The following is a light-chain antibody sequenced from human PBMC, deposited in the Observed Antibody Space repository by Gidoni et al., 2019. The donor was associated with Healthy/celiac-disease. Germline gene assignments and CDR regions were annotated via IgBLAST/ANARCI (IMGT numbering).Light chain of an antibody. CDR3: QQYGSSPCS. CDR2: GAS. Sequence: EIVLTQSPGTLSLSPGERATLSCRASQRVSSSYLAWYQQKPGQAPRLLIYGASSRATGIPDRFSGSGSGTDFTLTISRLEPEDFAVYYCQQYGSSPCSFXXXTKLEIK. CDR1: QRVSSSY. J-gene: IGKJ2*04. V-gene: IGKV3-20*01.